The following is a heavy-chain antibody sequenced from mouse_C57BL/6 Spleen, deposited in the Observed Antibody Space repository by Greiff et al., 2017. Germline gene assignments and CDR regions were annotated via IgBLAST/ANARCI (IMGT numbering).Heavy chain of an antibody. Sequence: QVQLQQSGPELVKPGASVKISCKASGYSFPSYYIHWVKQRPGQGLEWIGWIYPGSGNTKYNEKFKGKATLTADTSSSTAYMQLSSLTSEDSAVYDCAREGNGNYWYFDVWGTGTTVTVSS. CDR3: AREGNGNYWYFDV. J-gene: IGHJ1*03. V-gene: IGHV1-66*01. CDR1: GYSFPSYY. CDR2: IYPGSGNT. D-gene: IGHD2-1*01.